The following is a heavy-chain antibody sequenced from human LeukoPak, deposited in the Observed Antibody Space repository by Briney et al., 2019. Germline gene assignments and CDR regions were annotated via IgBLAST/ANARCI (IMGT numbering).Heavy chain of an antibody. D-gene: IGHD6-19*01. CDR1: GGSISRYH. J-gene: IGHJ4*02. CDR3: ERQDYTTGWYFLDQ. Sequence: PSETLSLTCTVSGGSISRYHWSWVRQPPGKGLEWIGYIYSSGSTNYNPSLKSRVTISLDTSKNQFSLRLSSVTAADTAMYYCERQDYTTGWYFLDQWGQGTLVTVSS. V-gene: IGHV4-59*01. CDR2: IYSSGST.